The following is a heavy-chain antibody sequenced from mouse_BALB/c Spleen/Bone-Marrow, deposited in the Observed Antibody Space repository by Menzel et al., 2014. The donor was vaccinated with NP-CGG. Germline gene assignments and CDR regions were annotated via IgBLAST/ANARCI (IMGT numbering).Heavy chain of an antibody. Sequence: DLVKPGASVKLSCKASGYTFTSYWINWIKQRPGQGLEWIGRIAPGSGSSYYNEMLKGKATLTVDTSSSAAYIQLSSLSSEDSAVYFCAGGGLHYFDYWGQGTTLTVSS. J-gene: IGHJ2*01. CDR2: IAPGSGSS. CDR1: GYTFTSYW. V-gene: IGHV1S41*01. CDR3: AGGGLHYFDY. D-gene: IGHD3-3*01.